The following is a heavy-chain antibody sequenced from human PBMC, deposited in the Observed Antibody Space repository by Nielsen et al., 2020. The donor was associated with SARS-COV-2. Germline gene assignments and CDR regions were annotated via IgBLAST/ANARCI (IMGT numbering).Heavy chain of an antibody. D-gene: IGHD1-26*01. CDR2: ISGSGGST. CDR1: GFTFSSYA. Sequence: GESLKISCAASGFTFSSYAMSWVRQAPGKGLEWVSAISGSGGSTYYADSVKGRFTISRDNSKNTLYLQMNSLRAEGTAVYYCANGGYRNYYYGMDVWGQGTTVTVSS. J-gene: IGHJ6*02. V-gene: IGHV3-23*01. CDR3: ANGGYRNYYYGMDV.